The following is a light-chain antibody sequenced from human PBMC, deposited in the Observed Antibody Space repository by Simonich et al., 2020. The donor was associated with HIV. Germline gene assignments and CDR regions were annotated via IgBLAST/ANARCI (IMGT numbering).Light chain of an antibody. Sequence: QSALTQPASVSGSPGQSITISCPGTSDDVGSYNLVSWYQQHPGKAPKLIIYEGAKRPSGVSNRFSGSKSGNTASLTVSGLQAEDEADYYCSSYAGSNNLVFGGGTKLTVL. CDR1: SDDVGSYNL. CDR3: SSYAGSNNLV. J-gene: IGLJ3*02. CDR2: EGA. V-gene: IGLV2-14*02.